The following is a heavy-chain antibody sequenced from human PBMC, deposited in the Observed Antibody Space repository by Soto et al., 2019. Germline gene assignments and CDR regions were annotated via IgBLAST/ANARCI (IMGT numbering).Heavy chain of an antibody. CDR3: AKRGSGNNWFFDY. CDR1: GFIFSTYP. J-gene: IGHJ4*02. D-gene: IGHD1-1*01. V-gene: IGHV3-23*01. CDR2: ISGSGANT. Sequence: EVQLLESGGGLVQPGGSLRLSCAASGFIFSTYPMYWVRQAPGQGLESVSSISGSGANTYYADSVRGRFTISRDNSKNILYLQMNSLRAEDTALYYCAKRGSGNNWFFDYWGQGTLVTVSS.